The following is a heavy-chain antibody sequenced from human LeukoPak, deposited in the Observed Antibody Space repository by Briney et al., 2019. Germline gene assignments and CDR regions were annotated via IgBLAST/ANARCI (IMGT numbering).Heavy chain of an antibody. CDR2: IYYSGST. CDR3: AREEYCSGGSCYDGWFDP. V-gene: IGHV4-39*02. Sequence: TSETLSLTCTVSGDSISSSSSYWGWIRQPPGEGLEWIGSIYYSGSTYYNTSLKSRVTISVDTSKNQFSLRLSSVTAADTAVYYCAREEYCSGGSCYDGWFDPWGQGTLVTVSS. J-gene: IGHJ5*02. CDR1: GDSISSSSSY. D-gene: IGHD2-15*01.